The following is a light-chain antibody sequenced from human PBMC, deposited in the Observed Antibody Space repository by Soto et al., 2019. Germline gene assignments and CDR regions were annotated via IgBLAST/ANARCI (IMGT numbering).Light chain of an antibody. CDR1: NGVVGGYDY. Sequence: QSAPTQPAPVFWSPGQSIAISCTCTNGVVGGYDYVSWYQQHPDKAPKLMIYEVTKRPSWVSNRFSGSKSGNTASLTISGLQPEDEADYYCSSHTSGSTRVFGSGTKVTVL. J-gene: IGLJ1*01. CDR2: EVT. V-gene: IGLV2-14*01. CDR3: SSHTSGSTRV.